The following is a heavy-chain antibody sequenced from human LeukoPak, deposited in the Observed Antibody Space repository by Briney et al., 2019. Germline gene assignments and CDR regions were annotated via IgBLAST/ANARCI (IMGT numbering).Heavy chain of an antibody. CDR1: GFTFSTSG. CDR3: ARDLRKNSYFDY. D-gene: IGHD1-7*01. CDR2: IYYDGNNK. Sequence: PGGSLRLSCAASGFTFSTSGMHWVHQAPGKVLEWVAIIYYDGNNKYYADSVKGRFTISRDNSKNTLYLQMNSLRVEDTAVYYCARDLRKNSYFDYWGQGTLVTVSS. V-gene: IGHV3-33*01. J-gene: IGHJ4*02.